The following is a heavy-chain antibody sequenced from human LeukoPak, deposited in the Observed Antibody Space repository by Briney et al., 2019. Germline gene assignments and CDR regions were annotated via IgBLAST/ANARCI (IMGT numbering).Heavy chain of an antibody. Sequence: GGSLRLSCTASGFTFGDYAMSWVRQAPGKGLEWVGFIRSKAYGGTTEYAASVKGRFTISRDDSKSIAYLQMNSLKTEDTAVYYCTRDQCGGDCYEFDYWGQGTLVTVSS. D-gene: IGHD2-21*02. CDR2: IRSKAYGGTT. V-gene: IGHV3-49*04. J-gene: IGHJ4*02. CDR3: TRDQCGGDCYEFDY. CDR1: GFTFGDYA.